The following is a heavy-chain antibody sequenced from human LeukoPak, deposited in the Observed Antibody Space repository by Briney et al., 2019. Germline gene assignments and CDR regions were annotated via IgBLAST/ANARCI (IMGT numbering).Heavy chain of an antibody. Sequence: GGSLRLSCAASGFTFSSYSMNWVRQAPGKGLEWVSSISSSSSYIYYADSVKGRYTISRDNAKNSLYLQMNSLRAEDTAVYYCAREERAAVLDYWGQGTLVTVSS. V-gene: IGHV3-21*01. CDR2: ISSSSSYI. J-gene: IGHJ4*02. CDR3: AREERAAVLDY. D-gene: IGHD6-13*01. CDR1: GFTFSSYS.